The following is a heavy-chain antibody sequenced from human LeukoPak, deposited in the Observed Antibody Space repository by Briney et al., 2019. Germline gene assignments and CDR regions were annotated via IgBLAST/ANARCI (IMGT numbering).Heavy chain of an antibody. CDR1: GGSINSNTYY. Sequence: SETLSLTCSVSGGSINSNTYYWGWIRQSPGKGLEWIGSVYYDGITYYNPSLRSRIPVTVDTSKNQFSLGLTSVTAAYTAVYYCARAKHARFGRVIVRTYYFDYWGQGTLVTVSS. J-gene: IGHJ4*02. V-gene: IGHV4-39*02. CDR3: ARAKHARFGRVIVRTYYFDY. D-gene: IGHD3-16*02. CDR2: VYYDGIT.